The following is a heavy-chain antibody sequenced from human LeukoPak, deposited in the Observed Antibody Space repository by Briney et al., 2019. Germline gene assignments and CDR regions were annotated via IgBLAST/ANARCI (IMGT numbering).Heavy chain of an antibody. CDR1: GGTFNSSG. D-gene: IGHD3-9*01. CDR2: IISFFGAA. J-gene: IGHJ5*02. CDR3: ARDPSVDYDLLSHWFDP. V-gene: IGHV1-69*13. Sequence: ASVNVSCKASGGTFNSSGIGWVRQAPGQGLEWMGGIISFFGAAHYIQKFQGRLTITADESTSTAYMELSSLTSEDTAAYYCARDPSVDYDLLSHWFDPWGQGTLVTVSS.